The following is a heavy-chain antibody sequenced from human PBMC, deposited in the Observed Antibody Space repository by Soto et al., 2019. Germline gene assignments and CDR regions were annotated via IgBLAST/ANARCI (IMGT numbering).Heavy chain of an antibody. Sequence: QVQLVQSGAEVKKPGASVKVSCKASGYTFTSYGISWVRQAPGQGLGWMGWISAYNGNTNYAQKLQGRVTMTTDTSTSTAYMELRSLRSDDTAVYYCARGGSYYYGSGPRPYYYYGMDVWGQGTTVTVSS. CDR2: ISAYNGNT. CDR3: ARGGSYYYGSGPRPYYYYGMDV. CDR1: GYTFTSYG. D-gene: IGHD3-10*01. V-gene: IGHV1-18*01. J-gene: IGHJ6*02.